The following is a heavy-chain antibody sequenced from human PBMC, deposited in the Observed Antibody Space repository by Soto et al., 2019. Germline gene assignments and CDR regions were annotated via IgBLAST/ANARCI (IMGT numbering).Heavy chain of an antibody. CDR1: GFTFRDYD. D-gene: IGHD6-25*01. V-gene: IGHV3-23*01. J-gene: IGHJ6*02. CDR3: AKDGPGFPEDYYYYGMDV. CDR2: ISGSGGST. Sequence: GGSLRLSCAASGFTFRDYDMSWVRQAPGKGLEWVSAISGSGGSTYYADSVKGRFTISRDNSKNTLYLQMNSLRAEDTAVYYCAKDGPGFPEDYYYYGMDVWGQGTTVTVSS.